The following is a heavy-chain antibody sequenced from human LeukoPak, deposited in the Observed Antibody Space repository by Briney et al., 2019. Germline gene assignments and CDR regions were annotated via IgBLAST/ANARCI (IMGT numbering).Heavy chain of an antibody. Sequence: GGSLRLSCAASGFTFSAYWTHWVRQAPGKGLVWVSRLNTDGRDTRYADSVQGRFTISRDNAKNTLYLQMNSLRAEDTAVYYCARSEAVAWSFDLWGRGTLVTVSS. CDR3: ARSEAVAWSFDL. CDR1: GFTFSAYW. D-gene: IGHD6-19*01. J-gene: IGHJ2*01. V-gene: IGHV3-74*01. CDR2: LNTDGRDT.